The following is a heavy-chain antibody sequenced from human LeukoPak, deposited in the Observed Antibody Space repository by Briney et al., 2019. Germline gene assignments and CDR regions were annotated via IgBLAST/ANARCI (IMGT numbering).Heavy chain of an antibody. CDR3: AKDPDPYGVGDYFDY. V-gene: IGHV3-23*01. D-gene: IGHD4-17*01. CDR2: ISGSGGST. J-gene: IGHJ4*02. CDR1: GFTFSSYA. Sequence: PGGSLRLSCAASGFTFSSYAMSWVRQAPGKGLEWVSAISGSGGSTYYADSVKGRFTISRDNSKNTLYLQMNSLRAEDTAVYYCAKDPDPYGVGDYFDYWGQGTLVTVSS.